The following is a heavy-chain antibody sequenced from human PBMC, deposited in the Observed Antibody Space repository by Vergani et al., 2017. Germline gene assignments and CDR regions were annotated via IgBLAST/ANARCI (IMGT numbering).Heavy chain of an antibody. CDR2: ISSSSSYI. J-gene: IGHJ4*02. CDR3: AGRNSNYDYY. Sequence: EVQLVESGGGLVKPGGSLRLSCAASGFTFSSYSMNWVRQAPGKGLEWVSSISSSSSYIYYADSVKGRFTISRDNAKNSLYLQMNSLRAEDTAVYYCAGRNSNYDYYWGQGTLVTVSS. V-gene: IGHV3-21*01. CDR1: GFTFSSYS. D-gene: IGHD4-11*01.